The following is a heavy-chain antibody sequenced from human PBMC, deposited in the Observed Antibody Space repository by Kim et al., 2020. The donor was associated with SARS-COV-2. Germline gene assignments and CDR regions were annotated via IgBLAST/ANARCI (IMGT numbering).Heavy chain of an antibody. V-gene: IGHV3-64*01. CDR3: ARGHGYSDY. CDR1: GFTFSSYA. D-gene: IGHD2-8*01. Sequence: GGSLRLSCAASGFTFSSYAMHWVRQAPGKGLEYVSAISSNGGSTYYANSVKGRFTISRDNSKNTLYLQMGSLRAEDMAVYYCARGHGYSDYWGQGTLVT. J-gene: IGHJ4*02. CDR2: ISSNGGST.